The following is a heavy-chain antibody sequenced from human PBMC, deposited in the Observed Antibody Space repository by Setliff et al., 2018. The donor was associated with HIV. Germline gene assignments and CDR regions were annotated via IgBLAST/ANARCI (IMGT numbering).Heavy chain of an antibody. CDR2: INAGNGNT. CDR1: GYTFTSYA. Sequence: GASVKVSCKASGYTFTSYAMHWVRQAPGQRLEWMGWINAGNGNTKYSQKFWGRVTITTHESTSTAYMELSSLRSEDTAVYYCARDHCSSSGCYEYSYYGMDVWGQGTTVTVSS. D-gene: IGHD2-2*01. V-gene: IGHV1-3*01. CDR3: ARDHCSSSGCYEYSYYGMDV. J-gene: IGHJ6*02.